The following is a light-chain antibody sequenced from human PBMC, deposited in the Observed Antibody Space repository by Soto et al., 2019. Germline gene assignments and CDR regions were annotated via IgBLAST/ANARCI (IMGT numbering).Light chain of an antibody. Sequence: IVLTPSPFTLSLSPRQTXAISSRASLTVSDNYLAWYQQKAGQAPRLVIYGASSRATGIPDRFSASGSGTDFTLTISRLEPEDFGIYYCQQRNTWPITFGQGTRLEIK. CDR3: QQRNTWPIT. V-gene: IGKV3D-20*02. CDR1: LTVSDNY. J-gene: IGKJ5*01. CDR2: GAS.